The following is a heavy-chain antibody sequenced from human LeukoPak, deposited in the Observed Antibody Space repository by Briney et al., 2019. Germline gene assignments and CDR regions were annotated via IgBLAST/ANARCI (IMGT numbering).Heavy chain of an antibody. CDR1: GASMSSYY. D-gene: IGHD6-13*01. Sequence: PSETLSLTXTVSGASMSSYYWSWIRQPPGKGLEWIGYIYYSGGANYNPSLTSRVTISVDTSKNQFSLKLSSVTAADTAVYFCARGEAGTSWFDSWGQGTLVTVSS. CDR2: IYYSGGA. CDR3: ARGEAGTSWFDS. V-gene: IGHV4-59*01. J-gene: IGHJ5*01.